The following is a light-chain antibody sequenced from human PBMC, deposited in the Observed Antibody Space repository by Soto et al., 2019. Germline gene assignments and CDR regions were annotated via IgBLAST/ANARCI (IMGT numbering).Light chain of an antibody. J-gene: IGKJ1*01. CDR1: QSISSW. CDR2: KAS. Sequence: DIQMTQSPSTLSASVGDRVIITCRASQSISSWLAWYQQKPGKAPKLLIYKASNLQSGVPSRFSGSGSGTEFTLTISSLQPDDFATYYCQQYNSYSWTFGLGTKVEIK. V-gene: IGKV1-5*03. CDR3: QQYNSYSWT.